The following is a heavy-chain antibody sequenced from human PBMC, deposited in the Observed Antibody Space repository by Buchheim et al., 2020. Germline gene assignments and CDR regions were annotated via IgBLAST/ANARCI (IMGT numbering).Heavy chain of an antibody. CDR3: AKKGGGYCSGGSCYRWFDP. J-gene: IGHJ5*02. CDR1: GFTFSSYA. CDR2: ISGSGGST. D-gene: IGHD2-15*01. V-gene: IGHV3-23*01. Sequence: EVQLLESGGGLVQPGGSLRLPCAASGFTFSSYAMSWVRQAPGKGLEWVSAISGSGGSTYYADSVKGRFTISKDNSKNTLYLQMNSLRAEDTAVYYCAKKGGGYCSGGSCYRWFDPWGQGTL.